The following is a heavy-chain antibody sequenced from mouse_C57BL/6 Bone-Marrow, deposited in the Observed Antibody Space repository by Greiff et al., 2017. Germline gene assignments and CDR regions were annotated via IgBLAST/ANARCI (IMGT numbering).Heavy chain of an antibody. CDR2: IDPETGGT. D-gene: IGHD1-1*01. V-gene: IGHV1-15*01. Sequence: QVQLQQSGAELVRPGASVTLSCKASGYTFTDYEMHWVKQTPVHGLEWIGAIDPETGGTAYNQKFKGKAILTADKSSSTAYMELRSLTSEDSAVYYCTRWALYYGSSYWGQGTTLTVSS. J-gene: IGHJ2*01. CDR1: GYTFTDYE. CDR3: TRWALYYGSSY.